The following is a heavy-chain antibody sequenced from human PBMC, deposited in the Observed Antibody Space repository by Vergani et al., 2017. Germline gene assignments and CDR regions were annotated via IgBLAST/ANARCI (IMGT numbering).Heavy chain of an antibody. CDR1: GFTFSSYS. D-gene: IGHD3-3*01. CDR3: ARGEVTIFGVVPH. Sequence: EVQLVESGGGLVKPGGSLRLSCAASGFTFSSYSMNWVRQAPGKGLEWVSSISSSSSYIYYADSVKGRYTISRDNAKNSLYLQMNSLGAEDTAVYYCARGEVTIFGVVPHWGQGTLVTVSS. J-gene: IGHJ4*02. V-gene: IGHV3-21*01. CDR2: ISSSSSYI.